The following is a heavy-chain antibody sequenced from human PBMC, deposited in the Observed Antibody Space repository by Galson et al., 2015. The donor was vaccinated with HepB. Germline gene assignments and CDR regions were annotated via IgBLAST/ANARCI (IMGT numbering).Heavy chain of an antibody. J-gene: IGHJ6*03. CDR3: ARDRAAALYDYYYYMDV. CDR2: IWYDGSNK. V-gene: IGHV3-33*01. Sequence: SLRLSCAASGFTFSSYGMHWVRQAPGKGLEWVAVIWYDGSNKYYADSVKGRFTISRDNSKNTLYLQMNSLRAEDTAVYYCARDRAAALYDYYYYMDVWGNGTTVTVSS. D-gene: IGHD6-13*01. CDR1: GFTFSSYG.